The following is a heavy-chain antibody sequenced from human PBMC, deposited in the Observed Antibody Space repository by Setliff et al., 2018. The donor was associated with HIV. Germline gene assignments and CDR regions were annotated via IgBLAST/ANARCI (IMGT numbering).Heavy chain of an antibody. CDR2: VFYTGFA. J-gene: IGHJ4*02. V-gene: IGHV4-59*08. CDR3: ARQVSIPGVAITPVDY. CDR1: GDSIRGYY. D-gene: IGHD5-12*01. Sequence: SETLSLTCTVSGDSIRGYYWSWIRQPPGKGLEWMGYVFYTGFAAYNPSLKSRLTISVDTSKSQFSLRLTSVTAVDTAIYYCARQVSIPGVAITPVDYWGQGALVTVSS.